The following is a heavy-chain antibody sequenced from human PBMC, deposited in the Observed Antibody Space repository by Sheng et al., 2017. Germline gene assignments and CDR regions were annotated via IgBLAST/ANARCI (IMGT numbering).Heavy chain of an antibody. Sequence: ELQLLESGGDLVSFGGPVRLSCAASAFSFSNYALTWVRQAPEKGLEWVSSITGSGGGTYYADSVKGRFTISRDNSKNTLYLQMNNLRAEDTALYYCAKDPNGDYIGAFDSWGQGTMVTVSS. D-gene: IGHD2-8*01. CDR2: ITGSGGGT. V-gene: IGHV3-23*01. J-gene: IGHJ3*01. CDR1: AFSFSNYA. CDR3: AKDPNGDYIGAFDS.